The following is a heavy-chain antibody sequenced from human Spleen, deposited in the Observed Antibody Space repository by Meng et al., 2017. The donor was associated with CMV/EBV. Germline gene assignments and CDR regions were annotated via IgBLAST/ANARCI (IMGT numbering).Heavy chain of an antibody. CDR2: IYYSGST. CDR3: ARWDGQLYHFDY. D-gene: IGHD5-24*01. V-gene: IGHV4-59*01. Sequence: LTCSVSCGSISPYFWGWIRQPPGRGLEWIGYIYYSGSTTYNPSLKSRVTTSLDTSKNQFSLKLTSVTAADTAVYYCARWDGQLYHFDYWGQGTLVTVSS. CDR1: CGSISPYF. J-gene: IGHJ4*02.